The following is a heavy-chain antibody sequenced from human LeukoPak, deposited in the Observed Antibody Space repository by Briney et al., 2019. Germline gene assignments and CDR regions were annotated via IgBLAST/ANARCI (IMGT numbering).Heavy chain of an antibody. CDR1: GFTFSSYA. D-gene: IGHD3-10*01. CDR3: AKDRRITMVRGVIITYAPFDY. Sequence: PGWSLRLSCPACGFTFSSYAMSWVRQAPGKGLEGVSAISGSGSSTYYADSVKGRFTISRDNSKNTMYLQMNSLRAEDTAVYYCAKDRRITMVRGVIITYAPFDYWGQGSLVTVSS. V-gene: IGHV3-23*01. CDR2: ISGSGSST. J-gene: IGHJ4*02.